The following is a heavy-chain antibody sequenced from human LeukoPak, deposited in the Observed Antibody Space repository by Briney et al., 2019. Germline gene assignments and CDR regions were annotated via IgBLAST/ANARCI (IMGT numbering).Heavy chain of an antibody. CDR2: ISRSNSYI. J-gene: IGHJ6*04. V-gene: IGHV3-21*01. D-gene: IGHD3-10*02. Sequence: PGGSLRLSCAASGFTFTSYSMNWVRQAPGKGLEWVSSISRSNSYIYYADSVKGRFTISRDNAKNSLYLQMNSLRAEDTAVYYCAELGITMIGGVWGKGTTVTISS. CDR1: GFTFTSYS. CDR3: AELGITMIGGV.